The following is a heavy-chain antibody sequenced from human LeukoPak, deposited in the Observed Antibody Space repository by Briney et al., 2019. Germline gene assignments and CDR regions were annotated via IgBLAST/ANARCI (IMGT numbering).Heavy chain of an antibody. D-gene: IGHD2-15*01. Sequence: GGSLRLSCAASGFTFSSYSMDWVRQAPGKGLEWVSAITDRTYFAGSVKGRFTISRDSSKNTVYLQMNSLRAEDTAVYYCARYCSGGRCYSGLDPWGQGALVTVSS. CDR1: GFTFSSYS. CDR3: ARYCSGGRCYSGLDP. CDR2: ITDRT. V-gene: IGHV3-23*01. J-gene: IGHJ5*02.